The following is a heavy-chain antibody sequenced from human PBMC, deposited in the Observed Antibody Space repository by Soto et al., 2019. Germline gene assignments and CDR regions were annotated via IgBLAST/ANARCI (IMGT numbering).Heavy chain of an antibody. D-gene: IGHD1-26*01. J-gene: IGHJ4*02. CDR1: GFTFSSYA. CDR3: AKGSATQSSYYDS. CDR2: ISDNGGST. V-gene: IGHV3-23*01. Sequence: GGSLRLSCAASGFTFSSYAMSWVRQAPGKGLEWVSGISDNGGSTYYADAVKGRFTISRDNSKNTLYLQMNSLRVDDTAVYYCAKGSATQSSYYDSWGQGALVTVSS.